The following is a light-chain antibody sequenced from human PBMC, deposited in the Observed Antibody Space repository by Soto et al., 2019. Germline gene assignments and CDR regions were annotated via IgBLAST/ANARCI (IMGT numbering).Light chain of an antibody. V-gene: IGLV1-40*01. J-gene: IGLJ3*02. Sequence: QSVLTQPPSVSGAPGQRVTISCTGSSSKIGAGYDVHWYQQLPGTAPKLLIYGNSNRPSGVPDRFSGSKYGTSASLAITGLHAEDEAYYYCQSYDSSLSGSVFGGGTKLTVL. CDR2: GNS. CDR1: SSKIGAGYD. CDR3: QSYDSSLSGSV.